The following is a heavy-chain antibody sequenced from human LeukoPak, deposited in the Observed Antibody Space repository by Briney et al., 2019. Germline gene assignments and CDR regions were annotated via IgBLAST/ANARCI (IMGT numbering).Heavy chain of an antibody. J-gene: IGHJ6*04. CDR2: ISSGSTI. CDR3: AELGITMIGGV. D-gene: IGHD3-10*02. Sequence: GGSLRLSCAASGFTFRKYNMNWVRQAPGKGLEWVSAISSGSTIYYADSVKGRFTISRDNAKNSLYLQMNSLRAEDTAVYYCAELGITMIGGVWGKGTTVTISS. V-gene: IGHV3-69-1*02. CDR1: GFTFRKYN.